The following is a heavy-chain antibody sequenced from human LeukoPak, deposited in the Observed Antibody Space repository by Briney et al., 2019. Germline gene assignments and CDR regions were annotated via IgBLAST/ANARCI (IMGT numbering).Heavy chain of an antibody. V-gene: IGHV3-23*01. CDR1: GFTFSSYA. D-gene: IGHD5-18*01. J-gene: IGHJ4*02. Sequence: GGSLRLSCAASGFTFSSYAMSWVRQAPGKGLEWVSAISGSGGSTYYADSVKGRFTISRDNSKNTLYLQMNSLRVEDTAVYYCAKDLGKMVNLIDYWGQGTLVTVSS. CDR3: AKDLGKMVNLIDY. CDR2: ISGSGGST.